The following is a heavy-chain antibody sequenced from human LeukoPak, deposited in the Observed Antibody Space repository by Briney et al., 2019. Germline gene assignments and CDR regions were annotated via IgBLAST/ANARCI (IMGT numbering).Heavy chain of an antibody. D-gene: IGHD3-10*01. CDR3: ARPQGSGSYYFDY. Sequence: GGSLRLSCAASGFAFSSYGMHWVRQAPGKGLEWVGTISHDGSFEFYADSVKGRFTISRDSSKSTLYLQMNSLRAEDTAVYYCARPQGSGSYYFDYWGQGTLVTVSS. J-gene: IGHJ4*02. V-gene: IGHV3-30*03. CDR1: GFAFSSYG. CDR2: ISHDGSFE.